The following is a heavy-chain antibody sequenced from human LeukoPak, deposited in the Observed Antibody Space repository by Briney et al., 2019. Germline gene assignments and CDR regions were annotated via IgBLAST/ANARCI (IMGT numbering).Heavy chain of an antibody. CDR3: ARVSGYDWESFHDY. Sequence: SETLSLTCTVSGGSISNYYWNFIRQSPGKGLEWIGYIYYSGSTNYNPSLKSRVTISVDTSKNQFSLRLSSVTAADTAVYYCARVSGYDWESFHDYWGQGTLVTVSS. CDR2: IYYSGST. CDR1: GGSISNYY. V-gene: IGHV4-59*01. J-gene: IGHJ4*02. D-gene: IGHD5-12*01.